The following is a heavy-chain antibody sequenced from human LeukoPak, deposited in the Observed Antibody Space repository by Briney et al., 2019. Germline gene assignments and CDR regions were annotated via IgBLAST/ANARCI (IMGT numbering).Heavy chain of an antibody. CDR1: GFTFSSYA. V-gene: IGHV3-30*04. Sequence: GRSLRLSCAASGFTFSSYAMHWVRQAPGKGLEWVAVISYDGSIKYYADSVKGRFTISRDNSKNTLYLQMNSLRAEDTAVYYCARDYYDTSGYYPWSYWGQGTLVTVSS. J-gene: IGHJ4*02. CDR2: ISYDGSIK. D-gene: IGHD3-22*01. CDR3: ARDYYDTSGYYPWSY.